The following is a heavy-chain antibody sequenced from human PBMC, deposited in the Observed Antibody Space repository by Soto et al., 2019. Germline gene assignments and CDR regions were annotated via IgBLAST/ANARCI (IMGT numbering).Heavy chain of an antibody. J-gene: IGHJ2*01. CDR1: GFTFSSYS. Sequence: EVQLVESGGGLVQPGGSLRLSCAASGFTFSSYSMNWVRQAPGKGLEWVSYISSSSSTIYYADSVKGRFTISRDNAKNSLYLQMNSLRDEDTAVYYCARRPTAYCGGDCQYWYFDLLGRGTLVTVSS. D-gene: IGHD2-21*02. CDR3: ARRPTAYCGGDCQYWYFDL. V-gene: IGHV3-48*02. CDR2: ISSSSSTI.